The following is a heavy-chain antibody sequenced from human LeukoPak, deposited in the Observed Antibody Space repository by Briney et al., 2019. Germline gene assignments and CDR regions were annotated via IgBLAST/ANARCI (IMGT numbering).Heavy chain of an antibody. J-gene: IGHJ4*02. CDR2: IIPILGIA. CDR3: ARPLNYYDSSGYYSE. D-gene: IGHD3-22*01. CDR1: GGTFSSYA. V-gene: IGHV1-69*04. Sequence: GASVKVSCTASGGTFSSYAISWVRQAPGQGLEWMGRIIPILGIANYAQKFQGRVTITADKSTSTAYMGLSSLRSEDTAVYYCARPLNYYDSSGYYSEWGKGTLVTVSS.